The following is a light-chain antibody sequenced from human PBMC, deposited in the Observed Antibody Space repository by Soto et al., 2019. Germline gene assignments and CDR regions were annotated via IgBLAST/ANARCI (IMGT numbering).Light chain of an antibody. CDR2: EVS. CDR1: SSDIGRYDF. CDR3: TSYTSSSTRV. Sequence: QSVLTQPASVSLSPGQSITISCTGTSSDIGRYDFVSWYQQHPGQAPKLILYEVSYRPSGISDRFSGSKSGNTASLNISGLQAEDEADYYCTSYTSSSTRVFGTGTKVTVL. J-gene: IGLJ1*01. V-gene: IGLV2-14*01.